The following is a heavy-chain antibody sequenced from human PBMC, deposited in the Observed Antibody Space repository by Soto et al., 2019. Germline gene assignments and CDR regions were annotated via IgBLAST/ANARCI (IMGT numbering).Heavy chain of an antibody. J-gene: IGHJ6*02. D-gene: IGHD1-26*01. V-gene: IGHV3-21*01. CDR3: ARDVEHSGRYYYYYALDG. CDR2: ISGSSSYK. CDR1: GFTFDTYT. Sequence: QLVESGGGLVKPGGSLRLSCAVSGFTFDTYTMNWVRQAPGKGLEWVSSISGSSSYKYYADSVKGRFTISRDNTKNSLYLQMNSLSAEDTAVYYCARDVEHSGRYYYYYALDGWGQGSTVTVSS.